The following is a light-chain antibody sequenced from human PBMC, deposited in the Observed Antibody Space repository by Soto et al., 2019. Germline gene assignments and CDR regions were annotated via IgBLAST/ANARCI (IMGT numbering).Light chain of an antibody. V-gene: IGLV2-14*01. CDR3: SSYTSSSTRV. Sequence: QSVLTQPASVSGSPGQSITISCNGTSSDVGGYNYVSWYQQHPGKAPKLMIYEVSNRPSGVSNRFSGSKSGNTASLTISGLQAEDEADYYCSSYTSSSTRVFGGWTKLTVL. J-gene: IGLJ3*02. CDR2: EVS. CDR1: SSDVGGYNY.